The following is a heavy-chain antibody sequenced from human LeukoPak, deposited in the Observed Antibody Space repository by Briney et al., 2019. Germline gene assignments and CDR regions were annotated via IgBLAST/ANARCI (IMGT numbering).Heavy chain of an antibody. Sequence: GGSLRPSCEASGFTFSSCWMHWVRQIPGKGLMWVSRIESNGLTLYADSVRDRFTISRDNGKNTIYLQMNSLRVDDTAIYYCAKAATYFYGSVTYDWFESWGQGTLVTVSS. CDR3: AKAATYFYGSVTYDWFES. D-gene: IGHD3-10*01. J-gene: IGHJ5*01. CDR1: GFTFSSCW. V-gene: IGHV3-74*01. CDR2: IESNGLT.